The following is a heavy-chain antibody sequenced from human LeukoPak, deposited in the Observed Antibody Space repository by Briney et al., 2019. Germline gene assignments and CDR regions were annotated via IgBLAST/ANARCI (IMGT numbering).Heavy chain of an antibody. D-gene: IGHD3-10*01. CDR3: ARHPITLFRGIDY. J-gene: IGHJ4*02. V-gene: IGHV4-39*01. CDR2: IYYSGST. CDR1: GGSISNSSFY. Sequence: SETLSLTCTVSGGSISNSSFYWGWIRQPPGQGLEWIGSIYYSGSTFYTPSLKSRVTISVDTSKNQFSLKLTSVTAADTALYYCARHPITLFRGIDYTGQGTLVTVSS.